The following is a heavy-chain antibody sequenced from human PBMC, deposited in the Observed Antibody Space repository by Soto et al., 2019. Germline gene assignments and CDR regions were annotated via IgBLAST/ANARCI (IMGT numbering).Heavy chain of an antibody. D-gene: IGHD6-13*01. CDR1: GFTFSSYA. CDR3: ARAGDSSSWYIGDMFDY. V-gene: IGHV3-30-3*01. CDR2: ISYDGSNK. J-gene: IGHJ4*02. Sequence: QVQLVESGGGVVQPGRSLRLSCAASGFTFSSYAMHWVRQAPGKGLEWVAVISYDGSNKYYADSVKGRFTISRDNSKNTLYLQMNSLSAEDTAVYYCARAGDSSSWYIGDMFDYWGQGTLVTVSS.